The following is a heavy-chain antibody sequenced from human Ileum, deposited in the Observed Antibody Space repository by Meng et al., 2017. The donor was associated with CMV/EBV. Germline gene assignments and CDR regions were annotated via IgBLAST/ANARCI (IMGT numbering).Heavy chain of an antibody. V-gene: IGHV1-69*10. J-gene: IGHJ4*02. CDR1: GCTFSSYA. CDR3: ARGSGYSYALDY. D-gene: IGHD5-18*01. Sequence: CKASGCTFSSYAISWVRQAPGQGLEWMGGIIPILGIANYAQKFQGRVTITADKSTSTAYMELSSLRSEDTAVYYCARGSGYSYALDYWGQGTLVTVSS. CDR2: IIPILGIA.